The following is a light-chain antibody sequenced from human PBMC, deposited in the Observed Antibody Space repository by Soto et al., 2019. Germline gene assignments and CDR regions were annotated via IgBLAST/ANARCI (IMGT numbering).Light chain of an antibody. CDR1: HSFRGL. CDR2: DAY. Sequence: EVVLTQSPVTLSLSPGERATLSFSASHSFRGLLAWYQQKPGQAPRLLIYDAYNRATGIPPRFSGSGSGTDFTLTISSLEPEDSAVYYCQQRHMWPITFGQGTRLEIK. V-gene: IGKV3-11*01. CDR3: QQRHMWPIT. J-gene: IGKJ5*01.